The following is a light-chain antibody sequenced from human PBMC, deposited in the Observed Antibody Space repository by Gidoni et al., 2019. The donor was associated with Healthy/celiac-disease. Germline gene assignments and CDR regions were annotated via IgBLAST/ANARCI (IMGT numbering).Light chain of an antibody. J-gene: IGKJ4*01. Sequence: DIVLTQSPATLYLSPGERATLSCRASQSVSSYLSWYQQKPVQSPRLLIYDASNSATGIPARFSGSGSGTDFTLTIISLEPEDFAVYYCQQRSNWPTFGGGTKVEIK. CDR3: QQRSNWPT. CDR1: QSVSSY. CDR2: DAS. V-gene: IGKV3-11*01.